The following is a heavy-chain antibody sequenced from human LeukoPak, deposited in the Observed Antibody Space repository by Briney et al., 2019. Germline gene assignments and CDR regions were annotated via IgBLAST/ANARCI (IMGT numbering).Heavy chain of an antibody. V-gene: IGHV3-23*01. Sequence: GGSLRLSCAASGITFNRYDMSWVRLGPGKGLEWVAAISSGGGSTYYTDSVKGWFTISRDNSENILYLQINSLKAEDTAVYYCAGRNNDDVWGGYYRSPTEGFDMWGQGTMVTVSS. D-gene: IGHD3-16*01. CDR3: AGRNNDDVWGGYYRSPTEGFDM. CDR1: GITFNRYD. J-gene: IGHJ3*02. CDR2: ISSGGGST.